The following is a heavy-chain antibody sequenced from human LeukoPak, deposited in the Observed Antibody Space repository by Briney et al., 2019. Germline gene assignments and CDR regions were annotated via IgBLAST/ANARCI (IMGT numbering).Heavy chain of an antibody. V-gene: IGHV1-69*02. D-gene: IGHD6-19*01. CDR3: ASSGSGWLWWVY. CDR1: GGTFSSYT. CDR2: IIPILGIA. J-gene: IGHJ4*02. Sequence: SVKVSCKASGGTFSSYTISWVRQAPGQGLEWMGRIIPILGIANYAQKFQGRVTITADKSTSTAYMELSSLRPEDTAVYYCASSGSGWLWWVYWGQGTLVTVSS.